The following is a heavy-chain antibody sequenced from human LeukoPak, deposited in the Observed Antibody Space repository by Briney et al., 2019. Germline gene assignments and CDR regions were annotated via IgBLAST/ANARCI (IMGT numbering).Heavy chain of an antibody. Sequence: PGGSLRLSCAASGFPFRDYVMSWVRQAPGKGLEWVSYINHNAELIYYADSVKGRFTISRDNGKNSLYLQMNSLRDEDTAAYYCAADSDWAFHYWGQGTRVTVSS. CDR2: INHNAELI. CDR3: AADSDWAFHY. D-gene: IGHD2-21*02. J-gene: IGHJ4*02. CDR1: GFPFRDYV. V-gene: IGHV3-48*02.